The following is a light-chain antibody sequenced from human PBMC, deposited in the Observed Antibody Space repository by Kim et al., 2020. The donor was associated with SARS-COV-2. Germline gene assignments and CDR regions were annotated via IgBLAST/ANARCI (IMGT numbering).Light chain of an antibody. J-gene: IGLJ3*02. CDR3: LLSYSGGWV. CDR2: DTR. V-gene: IGLV7-46*01. CDR1: TGAVTYDHY. Sequence: PRRTVTLSCGSSTGAVTYDHYTYWFQPKPGQAPMTLVFDTRNKHSWTPARFSGSLLGGKAALTLSGAQPEDEAEYYCLLSYSGGWVFGGGTQLTVL.